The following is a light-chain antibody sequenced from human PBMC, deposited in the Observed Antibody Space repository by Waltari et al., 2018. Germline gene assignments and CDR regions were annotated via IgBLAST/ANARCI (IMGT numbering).Light chain of an antibody. V-gene: IGKV3-11*01. CDR3: QQRGNWPLT. J-gene: IGKJ4*01. CDR2: DAH. Sequence: EVVLTHSPATLSLSQGQGVTLSCRASQSVSNYLAWYQQKPGHAPRLLIYDAHNRHTSIPSRFSGSGSETDFTLTITTLEPEDLAVYYCQQRGNWPLTFGGGTKVEI. CDR1: QSVSNY.